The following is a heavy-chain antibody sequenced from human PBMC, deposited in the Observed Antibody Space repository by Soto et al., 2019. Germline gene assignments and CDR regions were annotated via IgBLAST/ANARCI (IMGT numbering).Heavy chain of an antibody. CDR2: IVPNLGAA. CDR3: AKGSYDPSSSYFVLYYYGRDV. Sequence: QVQLVQSGAEVRQPGSSVKVSCKLYGGCFSNFGVSWVRQAPGQGHEGMGGIVPNLGAANSGQKVQGRVTITADKFTNTVYMELSSLRTEDTAVYYCAKGSYDPSSSYFVLYYYGRDVWGQGTTVTVSS. CDR1: GGCFSNFG. V-gene: IGHV1-69*06. D-gene: IGHD3-22*01. J-gene: IGHJ6*02.